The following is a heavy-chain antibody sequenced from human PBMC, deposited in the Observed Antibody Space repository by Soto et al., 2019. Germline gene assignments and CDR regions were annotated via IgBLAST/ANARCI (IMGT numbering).Heavy chain of an antibody. CDR3: ARGRRYCSGGSCPGGAYYFDVMDV. V-gene: IGHV4-34*01. Sequence: PSETLSLTCAVYGGSFSGYYWRWISQPPGKGLEWIGEINHSGSTNYNPSLKSRVTISVDTSKNQFSLKLRPVTAADTAVYYCARGRRYCSGGSCPGGAYYFDVMDVLGQGTTVTVSS. CDR2: INHSGST. CDR1: GGSFSGYY. D-gene: IGHD2-15*01. J-gene: IGHJ6*02.